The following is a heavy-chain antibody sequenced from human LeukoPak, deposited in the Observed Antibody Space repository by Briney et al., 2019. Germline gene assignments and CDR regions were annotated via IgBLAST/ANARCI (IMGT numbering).Heavy chain of an antibody. Sequence: SETLSLTCTVSGGSISSGAYYWSWIRQHPGKGLEWIGYIYYSGSTYYNPSLKSRVTISVDTSKNQFSLRLSSVTAADTAVYYCARDDLQWYFDLWGRGTLVTVSS. CDR3: ARDDLQWYFDL. J-gene: IGHJ2*01. CDR1: GGSISSGAYY. CDR2: IYYSGST. V-gene: IGHV4-31*03.